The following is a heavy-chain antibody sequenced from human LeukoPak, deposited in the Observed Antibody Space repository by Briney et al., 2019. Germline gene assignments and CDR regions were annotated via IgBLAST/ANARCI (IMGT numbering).Heavy chain of an antibody. Sequence: ASVKVSCKASGYTFTGYYMHWVRQAPGQGLEWMGWINPNSGGTNYAQKFQGRVTMTRDTSISTAYMELSRLRSEDTAVYYCARVYYYGSGSYYPDYWGQGTLVTVSS. CDR3: ARVYYYGSGSYYPDY. D-gene: IGHD3-10*01. CDR2: INPNSGGT. J-gene: IGHJ4*02. CDR1: GYTFTGYY. V-gene: IGHV1-2*02.